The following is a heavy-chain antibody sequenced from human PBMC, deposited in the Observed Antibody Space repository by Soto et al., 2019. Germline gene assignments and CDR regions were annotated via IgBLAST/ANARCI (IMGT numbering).Heavy chain of an antibody. J-gene: IGHJ4*02. CDR1: GYTFTIYY. D-gene: IGHD3-3*01. CDR3: ARGGFGSARDYFDY. CDR2: INPGGGST. V-gene: IGHV1-46*01. Sequence: ASVKVSCKASGYTFTIYYIHWVRQAPGQGLEWMGIINPGGGSTSYAQKFQGGVAMTRDTSTNTVYMELSSLRSEDTAVYYCARGGFGSARDYFDYWGQGTLVTVSS.